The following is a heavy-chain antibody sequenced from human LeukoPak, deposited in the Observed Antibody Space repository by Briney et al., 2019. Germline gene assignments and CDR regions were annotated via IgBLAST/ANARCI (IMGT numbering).Heavy chain of an antibody. J-gene: IGHJ4*02. CDR2: ISSSGSTI. CDR1: GFTFSDYY. Sequence: NPGGSLRLSCAASGFTFSDYYMSWIRQAPGKGLEWVSYISSSGSTIYYADSVKGRFTISRDNAKNFLYLQMNSLRAEDTAVYYCARTYYDILTGYNPYFDYWGQGILVTVSS. V-gene: IGHV3-11*04. CDR3: ARTYYDILTGYNPYFDY. D-gene: IGHD3-9*01.